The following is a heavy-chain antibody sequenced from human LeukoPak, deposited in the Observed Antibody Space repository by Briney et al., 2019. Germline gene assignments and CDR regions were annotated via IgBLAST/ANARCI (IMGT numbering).Heavy chain of an antibody. V-gene: IGHV1-2*06. D-gene: IGHD3-10*01. Sequence: GASVKVSCKASGYTFTGYYMHWVRQAPGQGLEWMGRINPNSGGTNYAQKFQGRVTMTRDTSISTAYMELSRLRSDDTAVYYCARSYYYGSGSRVDWFDPWGQGPWSPSPQ. CDR1: GYTFTGYY. CDR3: ARSYYYGSGSRVDWFDP. CDR2: INPNSGGT. J-gene: IGHJ5*02.